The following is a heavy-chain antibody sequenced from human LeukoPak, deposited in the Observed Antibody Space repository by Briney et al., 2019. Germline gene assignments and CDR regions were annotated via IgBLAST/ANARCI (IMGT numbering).Heavy chain of an antibody. J-gene: IGHJ4*02. D-gene: IGHD6-13*01. V-gene: IGHV4-39*01. CDR3: ARLEQENIDY. Sequence: PSETLSLTCTGSGGSISSSSYYWGWIRQPPGKGLEWIGSIYYSGSTYYNPSLKSRVTISVDTSKNQFSLKLSSVTAADTAVYYCARLEQENIDYWGQGTLVTVSS. CDR2: IYYSGST. CDR1: GGSISSSSYY.